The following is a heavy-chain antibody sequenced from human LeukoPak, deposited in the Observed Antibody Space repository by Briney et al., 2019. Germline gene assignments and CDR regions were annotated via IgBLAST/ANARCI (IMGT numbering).Heavy chain of an antibody. Sequence: SQTLSLTCAISGDSVSSNSAAWNWIRQSPSRGLEWLGRTYYRSKWYNDYAVSVKSRITINPDTSKNQFSLQLNSVTPEDTAVYYCARDHPPRDWGIVVVVAATPRLEGSVGAFDIWGQGTMVTVSS. J-gene: IGHJ3*02. V-gene: IGHV6-1*01. CDR2: TYYRSKWYN. CDR1: GDSVSSNSAA. D-gene: IGHD2-15*01. CDR3: ARDHPPRDWGIVVVVAATPRLEGSVGAFDI.